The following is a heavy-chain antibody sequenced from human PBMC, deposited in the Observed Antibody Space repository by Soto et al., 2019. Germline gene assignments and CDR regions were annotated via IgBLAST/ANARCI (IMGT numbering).Heavy chain of an antibody. D-gene: IGHD3-9*01. CDR3: ARAVVLTFTRFYDMDV. V-gene: IGHV1-69*18. J-gene: IGHJ6*02. Sequence: QVQLVRSGAEVKTPGSSVKVSCKASGGTFSSYSINWVRQAPGQGLEWMGRLIPMFGTTDYAQRFQGRVTFTADESTSTASMEVTNLTSEDTAVYYCARAVVLTFTRFYDMDVWGQGTTVTVSS. CDR1: GGTFSSYS. CDR2: LIPMFGTT.